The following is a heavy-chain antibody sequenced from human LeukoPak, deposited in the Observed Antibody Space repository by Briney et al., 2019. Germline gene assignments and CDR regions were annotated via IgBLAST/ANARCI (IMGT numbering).Heavy chain of an antibody. J-gene: IGHJ4*02. V-gene: IGHV3-30*18. Sequence: GGSLRLSCAVSGFTFSSYGMHWVRQAPGEGLEWVTFISTDGTNKYYADSVKGRFTISRDNAKNSLYLQMNSLRAEDTALYYCAKDSDYDILTGSPDYWGQGTLVTVSS. CDR3: AKDSDYDILTGSPDY. D-gene: IGHD3-9*01. CDR2: ISTDGTNK. CDR1: GFTFSSYG.